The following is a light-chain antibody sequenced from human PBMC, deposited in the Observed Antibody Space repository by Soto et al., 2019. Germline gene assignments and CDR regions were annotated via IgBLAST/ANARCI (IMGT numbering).Light chain of an antibody. Sequence: EIVLKQSPATLSLSTGERATLSCRASQSVSSNLAWYQQKPGQAPRLLIYGASTRATGIPARFSGSGSGTEFTLTISSLQSEDFAVYYCQQYYYWPITFGQGTLLEIK. CDR2: GAS. J-gene: IGKJ5*01. V-gene: IGKV3-15*01. CDR1: QSVSSN. CDR3: QQYYYWPIT.